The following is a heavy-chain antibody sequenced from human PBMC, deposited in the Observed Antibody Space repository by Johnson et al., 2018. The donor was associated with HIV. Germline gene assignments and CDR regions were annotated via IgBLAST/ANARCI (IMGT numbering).Heavy chain of an antibody. J-gene: IGHJ3*02. CDR1: GFTVSSNY. Sequence: VQLVESGGGLIQPGGSLRLSCAASGFTVSSNYMSWVRQAPGKGLEWVSVIYSGGSTYYADSVKGRFTISRDNSKNTLYLQMNSLRAEDTAVYYCARESRLGEFDAFAIWGQGTMVTVSS. V-gene: IGHV3-53*01. D-gene: IGHD3-16*01. CDR2: IYSGGST. CDR3: ARESRLGEFDAFAI.